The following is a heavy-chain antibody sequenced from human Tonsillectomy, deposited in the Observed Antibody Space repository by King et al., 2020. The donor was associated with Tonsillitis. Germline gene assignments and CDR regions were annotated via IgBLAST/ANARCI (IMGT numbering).Heavy chain of an antibody. CDR2: ITGSGGST. CDR1: GFTLISYA. V-gene: IGHV3-23*04. CDR3: AKVGTTVTTYYYYYMDV. D-gene: IGHD4-17*01. J-gene: IGHJ6*03. Sequence: VQLVESGGGLVQPGGSLRLSVLDSGFTLISYAMTCVRQGPGKGREWVSSITGSGGSTYYADSVKGRFTISRDNSKNTLYLLMNSLRVEDTAVYYCAKVGTTVTTYYYYYMDVWGKGTTVTVSS.